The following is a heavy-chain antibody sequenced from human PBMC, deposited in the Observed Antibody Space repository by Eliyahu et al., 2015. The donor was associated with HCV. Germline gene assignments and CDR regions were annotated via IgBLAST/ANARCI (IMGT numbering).Heavy chain of an antibody. D-gene: IGHD2-15*01. Sequence: QVQLQESGPGLVKPSEPLSLTXTVXGGXISSYXWXXXRPPPGXGLEWIGYIYYSGSTXYNPSLKSRVTISVDTSKNQFSLKLSSVTAADTAVYYCARDFGSGIPWGQGTLVTVSS. CDR2: IYYSGST. V-gene: IGHV4-59*01. CDR3: ARDFGSGIP. CDR1: GGXISSYX. J-gene: IGHJ5*02.